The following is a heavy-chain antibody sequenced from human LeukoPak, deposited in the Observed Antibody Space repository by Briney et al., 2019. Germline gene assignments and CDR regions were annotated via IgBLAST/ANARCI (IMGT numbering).Heavy chain of an antibody. CDR2: INPNGDAT. CDR3: ARPLFCAFDNCGYWLDP. CDR1: GYTFTKYL. V-gene: IGHV1-46*01. J-gene: IGHJ5*02. Sequence: ASVKVSCKTSGYTFTKYLIHWVRQAPGQGLEWVGTINPNGDATNYAPRLQGRLTLTQDTSTSTVYMELRGLTPDDTAVYYCARPLFCAFDNCGYWLDPWGPGTLVTVSS. D-gene: IGHD1-20*01.